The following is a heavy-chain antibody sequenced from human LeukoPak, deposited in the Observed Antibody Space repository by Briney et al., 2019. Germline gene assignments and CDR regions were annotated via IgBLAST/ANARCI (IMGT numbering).Heavy chain of an antibody. CDR3: ARATYGDYYFDY. D-gene: IGHD4-17*01. J-gene: IGHJ4*02. Sequence: PGRSLRLSCAASGFTFSSYNMHWVRQAPGKGLEWVSVIYSGGSTYYADSVKGRFTISRDNSKNTLYLQMNSLRAEDTAVYYCARATYGDYYFDYWGQGTLVTVSS. CDR1: GFTFSSYN. CDR2: IYSGGST. V-gene: IGHV3-53*01.